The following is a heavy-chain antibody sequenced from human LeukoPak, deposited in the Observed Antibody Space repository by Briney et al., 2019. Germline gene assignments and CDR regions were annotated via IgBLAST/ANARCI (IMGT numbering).Heavy chain of an antibody. CDR2: ISGSGTGT. D-gene: IGHD1-7*01. CDR1: GFTFSSSA. CDR3: AKEGGTGTRFDY. J-gene: IGHJ4*02. V-gene: IGHV3-23*01. Sequence: GGSLRLSCAASGFTFSSSAMSWVRQAPGKGLDWVSAISGSGTGTYYADSVKGRFTISRDNSKNTLYLQMNSLRAEDTAVYYCAKEGGTGTRFDYWGQGTLVTVFS.